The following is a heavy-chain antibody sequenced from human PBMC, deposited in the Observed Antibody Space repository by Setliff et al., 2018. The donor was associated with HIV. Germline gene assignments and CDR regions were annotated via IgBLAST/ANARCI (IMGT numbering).Heavy chain of an antibody. J-gene: IGHJ4*02. D-gene: IGHD6-19*01. CDR2: IANDGST. Sequence: SETLSLTCNVSGDSISRYYWSWIRQPPGKGLEWIGYIANDGSTNYNPPLKSRLSISVDTSKNQVSLKLTSVTAADTAVYYCTRQGAVTGHSFDSWGQGALVTVSS. V-gene: IGHV4-59*08. CDR3: TRQGAVTGHSFDS. CDR1: GDSISRYY.